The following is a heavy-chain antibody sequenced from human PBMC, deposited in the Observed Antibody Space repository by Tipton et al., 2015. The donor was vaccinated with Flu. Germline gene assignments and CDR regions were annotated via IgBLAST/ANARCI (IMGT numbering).Heavy chain of an antibody. J-gene: IGHJ4*02. CDR2: MNPNNGVT. CDR1: GYPFTGKF. V-gene: IGHV1-2*02. D-gene: IGHD1-7*01. Sequence: QLVQSGAEVKKPGASVKVSCKASGYPFTGKFLHWVRQAPGQGLVWMGRMNPNNGVTNLGQKVQDRVTMTRDTSSSTAYMELRSLTSDGTAVYFCARLGGNATGTLYHWGQGTLVTVSA. CDR3: ARLGGNATGTLYH.